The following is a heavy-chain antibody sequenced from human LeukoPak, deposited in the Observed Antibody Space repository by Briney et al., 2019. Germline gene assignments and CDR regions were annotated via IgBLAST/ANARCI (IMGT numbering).Heavy chain of an antibody. CDR2: IYYSGST. V-gene: IGHV4-39*07. Sequence: PSETLSLTCAVSGGSISSSSYYWGWIRQPPGKGLEWIGSIYYSGSTYYNPSLKSRVTISVDTSKNQFSLKLSSVTAADTAVCYCASAYYDFWSGYPNIRYYFDYWGQGTLVTVSS. CDR1: GGSISSSSYY. D-gene: IGHD3-3*01. J-gene: IGHJ4*02. CDR3: ASAYYDFWSGYPNIRYYFDY.